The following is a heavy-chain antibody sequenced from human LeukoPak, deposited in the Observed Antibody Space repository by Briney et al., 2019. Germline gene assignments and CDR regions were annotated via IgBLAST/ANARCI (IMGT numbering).Heavy chain of an antibody. Sequence: ASVKVSCKDSGGTFSSYSISWVRQAPGQGLEWMGGIIPILDTADYAQKFQGRVTITADESTSTAYMELSSLRSEDTAVFYCARISLGAIWGYYYGMDVWGQGTTVTVSS. CDR2: IIPILDTA. CDR3: ARISLGAIWGYYYGMDV. J-gene: IGHJ6*02. CDR1: GGTFSSYS. D-gene: IGHD1-26*01. V-gene: IGHV1-69*01.